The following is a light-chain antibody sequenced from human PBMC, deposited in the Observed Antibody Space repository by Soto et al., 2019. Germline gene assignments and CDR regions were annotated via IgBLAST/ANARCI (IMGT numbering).Light chain of an antibody. Sequence: QSALTQPASVSGSPGQSITISCTGTSSAVGAYNYVSWYQQRPGKAPKLIIYEVSDRPSGVSNRFSVSKSGNTASLTISGLQAEDEADYYCSSYTSTSTLVVFGAGTKVTVL. V-gene: IGLV2-14*01. J-gene: IGLJ2*01. CDR2: EVS. CDR3: SSYTSTSTLVV. CDR1: SSAVGAYNY.